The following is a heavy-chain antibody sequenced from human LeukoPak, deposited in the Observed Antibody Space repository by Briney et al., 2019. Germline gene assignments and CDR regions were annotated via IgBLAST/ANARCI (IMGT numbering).Heavy chain of an antibody. Sequence: SETLSLTCTVSGGSINSGGYYWNWIRQHPGKGLEWIGYIYYSGSTYYNPSLKSRVAISVDTSKNQFSLKLSSVTAADTAVYYCARGLKNYDFWSDRLYMDVWGKGTTVTVSS. CDR3: ARGLKNYDFWSDRLYMDV. V-gene: IGHV4-31*03. CDR2: IYYSGST. J-gene: IGHJ6*03. CDR1: GGSINSGGYY. D-gene: IGHD3-3*01.